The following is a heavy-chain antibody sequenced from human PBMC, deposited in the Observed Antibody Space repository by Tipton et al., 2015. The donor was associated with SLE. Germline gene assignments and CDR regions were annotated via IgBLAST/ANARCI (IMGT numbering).Heavy chain of an antibody. Sequence: TLSLTCPVSGGSIISSDFYWAWIRQPPGKGLEWIGSIYYSGNTHYNPSLKSRVTVSVDASKSHFSLNLRSVTAADTAVYYCARRHYSGPFDSWGQGTLVTVSS. CDR1: GGSIISSDFY. CDR2: IYYSGNT. V-gene: IGHV4-39*07. D-gene: IGHD5-12*01. CDR3: ARRHYSGPFDS. J-gene: IGHJ4*02.